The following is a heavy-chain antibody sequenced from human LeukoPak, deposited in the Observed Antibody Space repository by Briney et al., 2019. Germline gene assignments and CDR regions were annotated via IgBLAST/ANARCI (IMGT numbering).Heavy chain of an antibody. CDR3: ARCTTGKTFGSLREIKKSREIDF. J-gene: IGHJ4*02. Sequence: GGSLRLSCAASGFTFSSYSMNWLRQAPGKGLEWVSSISSSSSYINYADSVRGRFTISRDNAKNSLFLQMDSLRGEDTAVYYCARCTTGKTFGSLREIKKSREIDFWGQGTLVTVSS. CDR2: ISSSSSYI. D-gene: IGHD1-1*01. CDR1: GFTFSSYS. V-gene: IGHV3-21*01.